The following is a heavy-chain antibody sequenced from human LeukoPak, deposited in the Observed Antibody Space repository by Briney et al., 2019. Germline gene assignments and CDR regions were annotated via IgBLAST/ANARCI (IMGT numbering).Heavy chain of an antibody. CDR3: AKDKYSSSLSEFDY. CDR2: TSWNSNSI. V-gene: IGHV3-9*01. CDR1: GFSFDDHA. D-gene: IGHD6-13*01. Sequence: PGGSLRLSCAASGFSFDDHAMHWVRQAPGKGLEWVSGTSWNSNSIGYADSVKGRFTISRDNAKNSLYLQMNSLTSEDTALYYCAKDKYSSSLSEFDYWGQGTLVTVSS. J-gene: IGHJ4*02.